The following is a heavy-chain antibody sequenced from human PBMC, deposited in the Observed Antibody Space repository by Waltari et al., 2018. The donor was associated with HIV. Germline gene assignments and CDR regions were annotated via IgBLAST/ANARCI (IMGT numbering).Heavy chain of an antibody. CDR3: ARDSLRGIGADGNWFDP. J-gene: IGHJ5*02. CDR2: ISSRSSYI. V-gene: IGHV3-21*01. D-gene: IGHD6-13*01. CDR1: GFTFSSYN. Sequence: EVQLVESGGGLVKPGGSLRLSCAASGFTFSSYNMNWVRQAPGKGLEWVSFISSRSSYIYYADSVKGRFTISRDNAKNSLNLQMNSLRAEDTAVYYCARDSLRGIGADGNWFDPWGQGTLVTVSS.